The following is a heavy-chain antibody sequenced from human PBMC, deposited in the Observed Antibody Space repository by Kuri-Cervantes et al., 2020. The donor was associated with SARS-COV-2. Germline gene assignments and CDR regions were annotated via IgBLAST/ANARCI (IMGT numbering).Heavy chain of an antibody. D-gene: IGHD2-2*01. Sequence: LSLTCAASGFTFSDYYMSWIRQAPGKGLEWVAIISYDGSNKYYTDSVKGRFTISRDNSKNSLYLQMNSLRAEDTAVYYCASRSYQLLAYYYYGMDVWGQGTTVTVSS. CDR3: ASRSYQLLAYYYYGMDV. CDR2: ISYDGSNK. V-gene: IGHV3-30*03. J-gene: IGHJ6*02. CDR1: GFTFSDYY.